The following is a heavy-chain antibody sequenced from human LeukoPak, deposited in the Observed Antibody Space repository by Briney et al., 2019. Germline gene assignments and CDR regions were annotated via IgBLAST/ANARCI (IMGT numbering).Heavy chain of an antibody. CDR3: ARGGEMATHLFYYFDY. Sequence: GGSLRLSCAVSGFNISISYMNWVRQAPGKGLEWVSVIYDGGSTYYAQSVKGRFTISRDKSKNTLFLQMNSLRAEDTAVYYCARGGEMATHLFYYFDYWGQGTLVTVSA. V-gene: IGHV3-53*01. CDR1: GFNISISY. J-gene: IGHJ4*02. CDR2: IYDGGST. D-gene: IGHD5-24*01.